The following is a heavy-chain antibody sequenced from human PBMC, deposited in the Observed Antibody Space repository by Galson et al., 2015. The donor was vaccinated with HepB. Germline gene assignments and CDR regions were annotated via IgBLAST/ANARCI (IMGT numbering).Heavy chain of an antibody. CDR1: GYTFTSYA. CDR3: AREGPSIAAAGTDIYSYYYMDV. D-gene: IGHD6-13*01. J-gene: IGHJ6*03. Sequence: SVKVSCKASGYTFTSYAISWVRQAPGQGLEWMGWISAYNGNTNYAQKLQGRVTMTTDTSTSTAYMELRSLRSDDTAVYYCAREGPSIAAAGTDIYSYYYMDVWGKGTTVTVSS. CDR2: ISAYNGNT. V-gene: IGHV1-18*01.